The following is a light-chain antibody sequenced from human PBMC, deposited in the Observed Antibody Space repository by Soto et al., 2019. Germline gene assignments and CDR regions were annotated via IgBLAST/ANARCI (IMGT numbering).Light chain of an antibody. Sequence: QAVGTQPPPVSGAPGQRVTISCTGSSSNIGAGYDVHWYQQLPGTAPKLLIYGNNNRPSGVPDRFSGSKSGTSASLAITGLQAEDEADYYCQSYDSSLSGPVFGGGTKVTVL. CDR3: QSYDSSLSGPV. J-gene: IGLJ2*01. V-gene: IGLV1-40*01. CDR1: SSNIGAGYD. CDR2: GNN.